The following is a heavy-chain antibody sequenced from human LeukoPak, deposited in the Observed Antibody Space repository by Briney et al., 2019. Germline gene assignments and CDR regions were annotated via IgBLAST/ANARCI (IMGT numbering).Heavy chain of an antibody. CDR1: GFTFDDYA. CDR2: ISWNSGSI. D-gene: IGHD3-10*01. J-gene: IGHJ4*02. CDR3: AKDNSAVRGVITN. V-gene: IGHV3-9*01. Sequence: SGGSLRLSCAASGFTFDDYAMHWVRQAPGKGLEWVSGISWNSGSIGYADSVKGRFTISRDNAKNSLYLQMNSLRAEDTALYYCAKDNSAVRGVITNWGQGTLVTVSS.